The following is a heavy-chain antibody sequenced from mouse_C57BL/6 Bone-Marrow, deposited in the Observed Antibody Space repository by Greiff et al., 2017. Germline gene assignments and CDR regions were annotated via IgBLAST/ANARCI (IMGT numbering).Heavy chain of an antibody. Sequence: QVQLQQPGAELVKPGASVKLSCKASGYTFPSYWMQWVKQRPGQGLEWIGEIDPSDSYTNYNQKFKGKATLTVDTSSSTAYMQLSSLTSEDSAVYYCAREGLRGFAYWGQGTLVTVSA. CDR3: AREGLRGFAY. D-gene: IGHD3-1*01. CDR2: IDPSDSYT. V-gene: IGHV1-50*01. CDR1: GYTFPSYW. J-gene: IGHJ3*01.